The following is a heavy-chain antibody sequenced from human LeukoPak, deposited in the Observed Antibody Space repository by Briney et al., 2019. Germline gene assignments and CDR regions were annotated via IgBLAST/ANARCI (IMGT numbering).Heavy chain of an antibody. CDR2: IYHSGST. D-gene: IGHD5-18*01. V-gene: IGHV4-30-2*01. CDR1: GGSISSGGYY. Sequence: SETLSLTCTVSGGSISSGGYYWSWIRQPPGKGLEWIGYIYHSGSTYYNPSLKSRVTISVDRSKNQFSLKLSSVTAADTAVYYWARAKTAMVPYAFDNWGQGTKVTGSS. CDR3: ARAKTAMVPYAFDN. J-gene: IGHJ3*02.